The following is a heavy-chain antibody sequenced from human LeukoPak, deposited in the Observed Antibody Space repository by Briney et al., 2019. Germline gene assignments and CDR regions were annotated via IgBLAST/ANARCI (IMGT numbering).Heavy chain of an antibody. CDR1: GGSISSYY. Sequence: SETLSLTCTVSGGSISSYYWSWIRQPPGKGLEWIGYIYYSGSTNYNPSLKSRVTISVDTSKNQFSLKLSSVTAADTAVYYCARDLQGYCSSTSCYRWFDPWGQGTLVTVSS. V-gene: IGHV4-59*01. CDR3: ARDLQGYCSSTSCYRWFDP. J-gene: IGHJ5*02. D-gene: IGHD2-2*01. CDR2: IYYSGST.